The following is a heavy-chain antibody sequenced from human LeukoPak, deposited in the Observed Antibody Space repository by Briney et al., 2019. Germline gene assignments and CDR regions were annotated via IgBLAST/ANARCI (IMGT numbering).Heavy chain of an antibody. J-gene: IGHJ4*02. CDR3: TRGEGYYDF. Sequence: ASVNVSCKGFGYTFTSYGIAWVRQAPGQGLEWMGWISVYNGNTNYAQKVQDRITMTTDTSTSTVYMELRSLTSDDTAVYYCTRGEGYYDFWGQGTLVTVSS. D-gene: IGHD3-22*01. CDR1: GYTFTSYG. V-gene: IGHV1-18*01. CDR2: ISVYNGNT.